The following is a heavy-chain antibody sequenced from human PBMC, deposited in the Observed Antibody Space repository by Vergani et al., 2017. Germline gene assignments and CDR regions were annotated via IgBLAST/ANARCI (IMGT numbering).Heavy chain of an antibody. CDR3: ARVGRYSYGYILGYSSSWVDY. J-gene: IGHJ4*02. CDR2: INPNSGGT. CDR1: GYTFTGYY. V-gene: IGHV1-2*02. Sequence: QVQLVQSGAEVKKPGASVKVSCKASGYTFTGYYMHWVRQAPGQGLEWMGWINPNSGGTNYAQKFQGRVTMTRDTSISTAYMELSRLRSDDTAVYYCARVGRYSYGYILGYSSSWVDYWGQGTLVTVSS. D-gene: IGHD6-13*01.